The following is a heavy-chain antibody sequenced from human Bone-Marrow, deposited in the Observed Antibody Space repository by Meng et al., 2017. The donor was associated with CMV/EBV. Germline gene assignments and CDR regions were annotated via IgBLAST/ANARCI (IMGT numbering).Heavy chain of an antibody. J-gene: IGHJ6*02. CDR3: ARREGGYSYGYYYYGMDV. V-gene: IGHV1-2*02. CDR1: GYTFTSYY. CDR2: INPNSGGT. Sequence: ASVKVSCKASGYTFTSYYMHWVRQAPGQGLEWMGWINPNSGGTNYAQKFQGRVTMTRDTSISTAYMELSRLRSDDTAVYYCARREGGYSYGYYYYGMDVWGQGTTVTVSS. D-gene: IGHD5-18*01.